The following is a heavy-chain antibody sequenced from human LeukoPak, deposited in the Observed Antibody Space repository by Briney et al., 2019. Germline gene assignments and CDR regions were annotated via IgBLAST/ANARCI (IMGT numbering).Heavy chain of an antibody. CDR3: ARIPRDVGAIEYFGLDV. CDR2: IYYSGTT. Sequence: SETLSLTCTVSGGSIISSSYYWGWIRQPPGKGLEWIGSIYYSGTTFYNPSLKSRVTISVDTSKNQFSLKVSSVTAADTAVYYCARIPRDVGAIEYFGLDVWGQGTTVTVS. D-gene: IGHD1-26*01. J-gene: IGHJ6*02. CDR1: GGSIISSSYY. V-gene: IGHV4-39*07.